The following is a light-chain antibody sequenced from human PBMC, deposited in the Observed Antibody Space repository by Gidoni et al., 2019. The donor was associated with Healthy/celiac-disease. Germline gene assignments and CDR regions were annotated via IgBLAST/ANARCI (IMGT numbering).Light chain of an antibody. Sequence: EIVSTQSPGTLSLSPGERATPSCRASQRVSSSYLAGYQQKPGQAPRLLIYGASSRATGIPDRFSGSGSGTDFTLTISRLEPEDFAVYYCQQYGSSPFTFGGGTKVEIK. CDR1: QRVSSSY. J-gene: IGKJ4*01. V-gene: IGKV3-20*01. CDR2: GAS. CDR3: QQYGSSPFT.